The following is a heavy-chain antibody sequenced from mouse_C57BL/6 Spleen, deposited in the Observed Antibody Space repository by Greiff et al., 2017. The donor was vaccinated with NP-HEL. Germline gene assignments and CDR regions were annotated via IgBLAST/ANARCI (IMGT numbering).Heavy chain of an antibody. CDR2: IYPGNSDT. V-gene: IGHV1-5*01. CDR1: GYTFTSYW. CDR3: TREVTMVDFDY. Sequence: VQLQQSGAELVRPGTSVKLSCKASGYTFTSYWMHWVKQRPGQGLEWIGAIYPGNSDTSYNQKFKGKAKLTAVTSASTAYMELSSLTNEDSAVYYCTREVTMVDFDYWGQGTTLTVSS. J-gene: IGHJ2*01. D-gene: IGHD1-1*02.